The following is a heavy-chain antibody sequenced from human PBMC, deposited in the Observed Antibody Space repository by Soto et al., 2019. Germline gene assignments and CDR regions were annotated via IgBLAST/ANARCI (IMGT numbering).Heavy chain of an antibody. D-gene: IGHD3-22*01. V-gene: IGHV1-46*01. CDR2: INPSGGST. CDR1: GYTFTSYY. CDR3: ARVGYYDSSGSMGLDP. J-gene: IGHJ5*02. Sequence: GASVKVSCKASGYTFTSYYMHWVRQAPGQGLEWMGIINPSGGSTSYAQKFQGRVTMTRDTSTSTVYMELSSLRSEDTAVYYCARVGYYDSSGSMGLDPWGQGTLVTVSS.